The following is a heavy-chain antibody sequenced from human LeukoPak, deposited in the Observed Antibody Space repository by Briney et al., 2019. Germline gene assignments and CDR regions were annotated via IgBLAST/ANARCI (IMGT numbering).Heavy chain of an antibody. CDR2: INHSGST. D-gene: IGHD1/OR15-1a*01. CDR1: GGSFSGYY. J-gene: IGHJ4*02. Sequence: PSETLSLNCAVYGGSFSGYYWSWIRQPPGKGLEWIGEINHSGSTNYNPSLKSRVTISVDTSKNQFSLKLSSVTAADTAVYYCARTGTASPFDYWGQGTLVTVSS. CDR3: ARTGTASPFDY. V-gene: IGHV4-34*01.